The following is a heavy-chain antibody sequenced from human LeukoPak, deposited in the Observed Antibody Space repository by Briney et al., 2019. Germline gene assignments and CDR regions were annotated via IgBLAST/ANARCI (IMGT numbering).Heavy chain of an antibody. D-gene: IGHD2-15*01. V-gene: IGHV3-33*01. CDR3: TRAGQGSVLDY. CDR2: IWYDGSNK. J-gene: IGHJ4*02. Sequence: GGSLRLSCAASGFTFRSFGMHWVRQAPGKGLEWVAVIWYDGSNKYYADSVKGRFTFSRDNSKNTVYLEMNSLRAEDTAVYYCTRAGQGSVLDYWGQGTLVTVSS. CDR1: GFTFRSFG.